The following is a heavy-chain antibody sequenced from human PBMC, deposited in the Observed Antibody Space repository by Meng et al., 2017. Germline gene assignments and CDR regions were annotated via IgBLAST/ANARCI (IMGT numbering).Heavy chain of an antibody. CDR2: IYWDDYT. J-gene: IGHJ4*02. Sequence: ITYNGTGPPLIKPTPTLTTTCTFSGFSRSTGGVGVCLIRQPPGKALEWLALIYWDDYTRYSPSQKSRLTITKDTTKNQVVLTMTNMDPVDTTTYYCAHSVGSNFDYWGQGTLVTVSS. CDR1: GFSRSTGGVG. D-gene: IGHD3-10*01. CDR3: AHSVGSNFDY. V-gene: IGHV2-5*02.